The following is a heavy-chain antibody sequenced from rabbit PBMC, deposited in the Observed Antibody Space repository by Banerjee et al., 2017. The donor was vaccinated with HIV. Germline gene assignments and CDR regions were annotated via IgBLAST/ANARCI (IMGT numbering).Heavy chain of an antibody. D-gene: IGHD6-1*01. Sequence: QSLVESGGGLVQPEGSLTLTCTASGFSFSSSYYMCWVRQAPGKGLEWIGCIYTGSGSTYYASWVNGRFTISKTSSTTVTLQMTSLTAADTATYFCARAGSDYATGAFDPWGPGTLVTVS. CDR1: GFSFSSSYY. J-gene: IGHJ2*01. CDR3: ARAGSDYATGAFDP. V-gene: IGHV1S40*01. CDR2: IYTGSGST.